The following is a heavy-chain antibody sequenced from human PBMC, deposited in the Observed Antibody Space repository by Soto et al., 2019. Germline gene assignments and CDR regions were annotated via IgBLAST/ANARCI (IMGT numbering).Heavy chain of an antibody. D-gene: IGHD2-2*01. CDR3: AREGVYCSSTSCYWGNNWFDP. CDR1: GFTVSSNY. CDR2: IYSGGST. J-gene: IGHJ5*02. V-gene: IGHV3-53*02. Sequence: EVQLVETGGGLIQPGGSLRLSCAASGFTVSSNYMSWVRQAPGKGLEWDSVIYSGGSTYYADSVKGRFTISRDNSKNTLYLQMNSLRAEDTAVYYCAREGVYCSSTSCYWGNNWFDPWGQGTLVTVSS.